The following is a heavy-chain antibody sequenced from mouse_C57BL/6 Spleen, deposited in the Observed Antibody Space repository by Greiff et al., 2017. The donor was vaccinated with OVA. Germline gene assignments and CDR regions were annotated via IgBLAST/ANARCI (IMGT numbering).Heavy chain of an antibody. V-gene: IGHV1-55*01. CDR2: IYPGSGST. D-gene: IGHD2-4*01. CDR1: GYTFTSYW. CDR3: ARRDLDDYDRAWFAY. Sequence: QVQLQQPGAELVKPGASVKMSCKASGYTFTSYWITWVKQRPGQGLEWIGDIYPGSGSTNYNEKFKSKATLTVDTSSSTAYMQLSSLTSEDSAVYYCARRDLDDYDRAWFAYWGQGTLVTVSA. J-gene: IGHJ3*01.